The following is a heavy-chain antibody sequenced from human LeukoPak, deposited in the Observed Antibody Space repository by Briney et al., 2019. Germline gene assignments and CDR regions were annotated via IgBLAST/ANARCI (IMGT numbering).Heavy chain of an antibody. CDR1: GFTFSSYS. D-gene: IGHD2-15*01. CDR3: ARDLAWCGGSCYSEDDY. V-gene: IGHV3-21*01. J-gene: IGHJ4*02. Sequence: GGSLRLYCAASGFTFSSYSMNWVRQAPGKGLEWVSCISSSSSSISYADSVKGRFTISRDNAKNSLYLQTNSLRAEDTAVYYCARDLAWCGGSCYSEDDYWGQGTLVTVSS. CDR2: ISSSSSSI.